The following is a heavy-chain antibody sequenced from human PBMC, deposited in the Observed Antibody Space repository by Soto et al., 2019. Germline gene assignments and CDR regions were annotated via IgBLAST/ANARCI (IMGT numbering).Heavy chain of an antibody. CDR1: GYTFTSYG. CDR2: ISGYNGNS. CDR3: AREDIQDIVVVVVAPEGLGY. Sequence: QVQLVQSGAEVKKPGTSVKVSCKASGYTFTSYGISWVRQAPGQGLEWMGRISGYNGNSNYAQNLQGRVTMTTDTSTSTAYMELRSLRSDDTAVYYCAREDIQDIVVVVVAPEGLGYWGQGTLVTVSS. J-gene: IGHJ4*02. D-gene: IGHD2-15*01. V-gene: IGHV1-18*01.